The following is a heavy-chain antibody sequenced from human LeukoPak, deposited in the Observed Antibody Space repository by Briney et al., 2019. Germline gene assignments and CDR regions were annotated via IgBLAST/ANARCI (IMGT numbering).Heavy chain of an antibody. Sequence: GGSLRLSCVASGFTFRGYAMSWVRQAPGKGLEWVSAITGSGGTTYYADSVKGRFTISRDNSKSTLYLQMNSLRAEDTAVYYCAKDRHAPGRYCSSTICFPFDPWGQGTLVTVSS. J-gene: IGHJ5*02. CDR3: AKDRHAPGRYCSSTICFPFDP. D-gene: IGHD2-2*01. CDR1: GFTFRGYA. CDR2: ITGSGGTT. V-gene: IGHV3-23*01.